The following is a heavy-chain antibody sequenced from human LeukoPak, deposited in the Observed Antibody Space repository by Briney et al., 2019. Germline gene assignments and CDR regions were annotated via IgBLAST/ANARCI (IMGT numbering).Heavy chain of an antibody. CDR1: GGSISSYY. CDR3: ARDVSEDYYYYYMDV. Sequence: PSETLSLTCTVSGGSISSYYWSWIRQPPGKGLEWIGYIYYSGSTNYNPSLKSRVTISVDTSKNQFSLKLSSVTAADTAVYYCARDVSEDYYYYYMDVWGKGTTVTVSS. CDR2: IYYSGST. J-gene: IGHJ6*03. V-gene: IGHV4-59*01.